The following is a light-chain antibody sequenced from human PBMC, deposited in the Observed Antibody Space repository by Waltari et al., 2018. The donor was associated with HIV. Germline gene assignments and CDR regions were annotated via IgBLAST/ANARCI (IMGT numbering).Light chain of an antibody. V-gene: IGKV1-39*01. CDR2: AAS. Sequence: DIQMTQSPSSLSASVGARLTIACRASQSIASYLNWYKQTPGKAPQLLSYAASSLQNVAPSSFSGSGSETDFTLTISSLQPEDFATYYCQQSYTPPPTFGQGTKVEIK. CDR3: QQSYTPPPT. CDR1: QSIASY. J-gene: IGKJ1*01.